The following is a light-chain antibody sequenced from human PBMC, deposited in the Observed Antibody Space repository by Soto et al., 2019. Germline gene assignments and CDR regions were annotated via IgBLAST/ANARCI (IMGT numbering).Light chain of an antibody. CDR1: QDIDNN. V-gene: IGKV1-33*01. CDR2: DAS. CDR3: QQYDDFPYT. J-gene: IGKJ2*01. Sequence: DIQMTQSPSSLSASAGDRVTITCQASQDIDNNLNWYQQRSGKAPKVLIYDASNLKGGVPSRFSGSGSGTDFTFTISSLQPEDIATYYCQQYDDFPYTFGQGTKLEI.